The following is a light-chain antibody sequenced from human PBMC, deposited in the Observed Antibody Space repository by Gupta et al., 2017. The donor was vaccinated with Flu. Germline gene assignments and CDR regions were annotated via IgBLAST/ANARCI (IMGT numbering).Light chain of an antibody. J-gene: IGKJ3*01. CDR2: AAS. CDR3: QHNYHGHPT. CDR1: QSIGIY. V-gene: IGKV1-39*01. Sequence: PNSLSASVGDRVTISCRASQSIGIYLNWYQQKPGKAPNLLIYAASTVQGGVPSRFSGSGSGTDFTLTISSRQPGDIATYFCQHNYHGHPTFGHGTKMDV.